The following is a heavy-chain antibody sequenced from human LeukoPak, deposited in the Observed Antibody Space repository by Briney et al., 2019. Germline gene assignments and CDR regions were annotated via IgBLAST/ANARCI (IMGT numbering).Heavy chain of an antibody. CDR3: AKDTDRSGPYGMDV. D-gene: IGHD3-10*01. CDR1: GFTFSSYA. CDR2: ISGSGGST. J-gene: IGHJ6*02. Sequence: PGGSLRLSCAASGFTFSSYAMSWVRQAPGKGLEWVSAISGSGGSTYYADSVKGRFIISRDNSKNTLYLQMNSLRAEDTAVYYCAKDTDRSGPYGMDVWGQGTTVTVSS. V-gene: IGHV3-23*01.